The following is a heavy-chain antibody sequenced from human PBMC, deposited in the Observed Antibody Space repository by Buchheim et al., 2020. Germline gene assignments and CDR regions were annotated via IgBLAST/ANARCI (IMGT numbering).Heavy chain of an antibody. D-gene: IGHD5-18*01. CDR2: ISSSSSYI. CDR1: GFTFSSYS. J-gene: IGHJ6*02. Sequence: EVQLVESGGGLVKPGGSLRLSCAASGFTFSSYSMNWVRQAPGKGLEWVSSISSSSSYIYYADSVKGRFTISRDNAKNSLYLQMNSLRAEDTAVYYCARSGLSVWSPWADTAMASYYYGMDVWGQGTT. V-gene: IGHV3-21*01. CDR3: ARSGLSVWSPWADTAMASYYYGMDV.